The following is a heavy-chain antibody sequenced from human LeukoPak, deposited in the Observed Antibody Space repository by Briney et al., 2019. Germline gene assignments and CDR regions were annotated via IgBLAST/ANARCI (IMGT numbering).Heavy chain of an antibody. CDR3: ARFYDSSGYYSSPLLWYFDL. CDR1: GGSISSYY. CDR2: IYYSGST. J-gene: IGHJ2*01. D-gene: IGHD3-22*01. Sequence: SETLSLTCTVSGGSISSYYWSWIRQPPGRGLEWIGYIYYSGSTNYNPSLKSRVTISVDTSKNQFSLKLSSVTAADTAVYYCARFYDSSGYYSSPLLWYFDLWGGGTLVIVSS. V-gene: IGHV4-59*01.